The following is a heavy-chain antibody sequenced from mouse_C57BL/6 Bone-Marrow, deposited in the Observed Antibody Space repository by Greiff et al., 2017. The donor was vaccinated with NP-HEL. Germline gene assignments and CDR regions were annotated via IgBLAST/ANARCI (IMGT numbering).Heavy chain of an antibody. Sequence: EVKVVESGEGLVKPGGSLKLSCAASGFTFSSYAMSWVRQTPEKRLEWVAYISSGGDYIYYADTVKGRFTISRDNARNTLYLQMSSLKSKNTAMYYCTRGQSFYDYDDDYFDYWGQGTTLTVSS. CDR2: ISSGGDYI. V-gene: IGHV5-9-1*02. CDR3: TRGQSFYDYDDDYFDY. J-gene: IGHJ2*01. CDR1: GFTFSSYA. D-gene: IGHD2-4*01.